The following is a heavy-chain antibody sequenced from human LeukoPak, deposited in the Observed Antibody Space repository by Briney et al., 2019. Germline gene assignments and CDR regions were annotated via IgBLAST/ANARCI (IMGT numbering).Heavy chain of an antibody. CDR3: ARLRAPERSIAVAGTAHWYFDL. Sequence: PSETLSLTFTVSGGSISSYYWSWIRQPPGKGLEWIGYIYYSGSTNYNPSLKSRVTISVDTSKNQFSLKLSSVTAADTAVYYCARLRAPERSIAVAGTAHWYFDLWGRGTLVTVSS. V-gene: IGHV4-59*08. CDR1: GGSISSYY. CDR2: IYYSGST. J-gene: IGHJ2*01. D-gene: IGHD6-19*01.